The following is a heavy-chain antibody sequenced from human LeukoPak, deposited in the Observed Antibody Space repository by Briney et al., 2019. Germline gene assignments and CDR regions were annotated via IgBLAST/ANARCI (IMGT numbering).Heavy chain of an antibody. CDR1: GYTFTSYG. D-gene: IGHD2-2*01. CDR2: ISAYNGNT. V-gene: IGHV1-18*01. Sequence: ASVKVSCKASGYTFTSYGISWVRQAPGQGLEWMGWISAYNGNTNYAQKLQGRVTMTTDTSTSTAYMELRSLRSDDTAVYYCASPLAYCSSTSCYVDYYYGMDVWGQGTTVTVSS. J-gene: IGHJ6*02. CDR3: ASPLAYCSSTSCYVDYYYGMDV.